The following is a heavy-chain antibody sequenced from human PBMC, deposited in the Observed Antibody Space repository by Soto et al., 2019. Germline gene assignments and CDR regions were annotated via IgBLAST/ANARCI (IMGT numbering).Heavy chain of an antibody. CDR2: ISGSGGST. Sequence: PXGSLRLSCAASGFTFSSYAMSWVRQAPGKGLEWVSAISGSGGSTYYADSVKGRFTISRDNSKDTLYLQMNSLRAEDTAVYYCAKDLGMTGQLETPNWGQGTLVTVSS. V-gene: IGHV3-23*01. CDR1: GFTFSSYA. D-gene: IGHD1-1*01. CDR3: AKDLGMTGQLETPN. J-gene: IGHJ4*02.